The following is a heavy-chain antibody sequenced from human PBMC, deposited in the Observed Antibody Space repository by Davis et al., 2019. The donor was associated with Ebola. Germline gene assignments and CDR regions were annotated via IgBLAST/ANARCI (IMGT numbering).Heavy chain of an antibody. V-gene: IGHV3-30*03. CDR1: GFTFSDYG. CDR2: IAPASTST. J-gene: IGHJ3*02. Sequence: GESLKISCAASGFTFSDYGMQWFRQAPGKGLEWVAVIAPASTSTFYADSVKGRFTISRDNSKNTLYLQMDSLRAEDTAVYYCARGSSASYRDAFDIWGQGTMVTVSS. D-gene: IGHD1-26*01. CDR3: ARGSSASYRDAFDI.